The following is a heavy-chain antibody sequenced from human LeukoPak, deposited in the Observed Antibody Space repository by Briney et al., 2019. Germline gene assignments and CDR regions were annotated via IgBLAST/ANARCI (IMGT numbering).Heavy chain of an antibody. CDR3: ARHKYLD. J-gene: IGHJ4*02. CDR2: INVDGSRP. CDR1: GFTFSSDW. Sequence: GGSLRLSCAASGFTFSSDWMHWVRQAPGKGLVWVSRINVDGSRPDYADSVKGRFTISRDKAKKTLYLQMNSLRAEGTTVYYCARHKYLDWGERTLVTVSS. V-gene: IGHV3-74*01. D-gene: IGHD2-2*01.